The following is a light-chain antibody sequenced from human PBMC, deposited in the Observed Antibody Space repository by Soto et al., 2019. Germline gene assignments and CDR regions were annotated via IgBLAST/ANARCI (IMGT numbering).Light chain of an antibody. CDR1: QTFGDS. V-gene: IGKV3-11*01. CDR2: DAS. J-gene: IGKJ4*01. CDR3: QQRSNWPLT. Sequence: EIVLTQSPATLSLSPGERATLSCRASQTFGDSLAWYQHRPGQAPRLLIYDASNTAPGIPDRFSGSGSGTDFTLTISSLEPEDFAVYYCQQRSNWPLTFGGGTKVEIK.